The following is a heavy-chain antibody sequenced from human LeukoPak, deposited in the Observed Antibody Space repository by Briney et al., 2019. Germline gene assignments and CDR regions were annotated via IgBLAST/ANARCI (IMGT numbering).Heavy chain of an antibody. CDR3: ARAAYYDSSGYPYYFDY. V-gene: IGHV1-69*05. D-gene: IGHD3-22*01. CDR2: IIPIFGTA. Sequence: AASVKVSCKASGGTFSSYAISWVRQAPGQGLEWMGGIIPIFGTANYAQKFQGRVTITTDVSTSTAYMELSSLRSEDTAVYYCARAAYYDSSGYPYYFDYWGQGTLVTVSS. CDR1: GGTFSSYA. J-gene: IGHJ4*02.